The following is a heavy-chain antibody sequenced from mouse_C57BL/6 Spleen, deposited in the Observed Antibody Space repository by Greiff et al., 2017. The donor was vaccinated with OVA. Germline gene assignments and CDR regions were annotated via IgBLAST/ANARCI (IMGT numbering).Heavy chain of an antibody. CDR2: IYPGDGDT. CDR1: GYAFSSYR. D-gene: IGHD1-1*01. J-gene: IGHJ3*01. Sequence: QVQLQPSGAELVKPGASVKISCKASGYAFSSYRMTWVQQRPGKGLEWIGPIYPGDGDTNYNGKLKGKATLTADKSSSTADMQLSRRSSEDSAVYFFAAYGSCLAYWDQETLVTASA. V-gene: IGHV1-80*01. CDR3: AAYGSCLAY.